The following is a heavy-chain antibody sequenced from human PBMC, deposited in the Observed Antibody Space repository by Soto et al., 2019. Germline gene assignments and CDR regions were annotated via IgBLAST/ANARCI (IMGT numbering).Heavy chain of an antibody. D-gene: IGHD2-2*02. CDR1: GFTFRSYA. CDR3: ANERGYCSSTSCYTQYNWFDP. V-gene: IGHV3-23*01. Sequence: EVQLLESGGGLVQPGGSLRLSCAASGFTFRSYAMSWVRQARGKGLEWVSASSGSGGSTYYADSVKGRFTISRDNSKNTLYLQMNSLRAEDTAVYYCANERGYCSSTSCYTQYNWFDPWGQGTLVTVSS. J-gene: IGHJ5*02. CDR2: SSGSGGST.